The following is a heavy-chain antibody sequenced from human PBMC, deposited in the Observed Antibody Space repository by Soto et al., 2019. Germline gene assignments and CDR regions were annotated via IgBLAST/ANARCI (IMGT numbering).Heavy chain of an antibody. CDR1: GFTFSDYY. CDR2: ISSSISYT. J-gene: IGHJ5*02. Sequence: GGSLRLSCAASGFTFSDYYMSGMRHPPGKGLGWVAYISSSISYTNYADSVKGRFTISRDNAKNSLYLQMNSLRADDTAVYYCARGEVEYCSSTSGYIHWFDPWGQGTLVTVSS. V-gene: IGHV3-11*06. CDR3: ARGEVEYCSSTSGYIHWFDP. D-gene: IGHD2-2*02.